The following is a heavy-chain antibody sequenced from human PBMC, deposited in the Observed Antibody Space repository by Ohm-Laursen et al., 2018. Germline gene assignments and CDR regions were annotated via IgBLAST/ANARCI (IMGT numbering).Heavy chain of an antibody. Sequence: SLRLSCSASGFTFSSYGMHWVRQAPGKGLEWVSAISGSGGSTYYADSVKGRFTISRDNSKNTLYLQMNSLRAEDTAVYYCARGTEEGDYYYYGMDVWGQGTTVTVSS. J-gene: IGHJ6*02. V-gene: IGHV3-23*01. CDR3: ARGTEEGDYYYYGMDV. CDR1: GFTFSSYG. CDR2: ISGSGGST. D-gene: IGHD2-2*01.